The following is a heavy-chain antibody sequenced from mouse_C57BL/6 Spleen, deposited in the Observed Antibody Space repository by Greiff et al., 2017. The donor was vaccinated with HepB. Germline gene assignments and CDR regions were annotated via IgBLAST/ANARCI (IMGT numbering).Heavy chain of an antibody. CDR1: GFTFSDYG. Sequence: EVKLMESGGGLVKPGGSLKLSCAASGFTFSDYGMHWVRQAPEKGLEWVAYISSGSSTIYYADTVKGRFTISRDNAKNTLFLQMTSLRSEDTAMYYCARGDYYGNYYAMDYWGQGTSVTVSS. D-gene: IGHD2-1*01. J-gene: IGHJ4*01. CDR2: ISSGSSTI. V-gene: IGHV5-17*01. CDR3: ARGDYYGNYYAMDY.